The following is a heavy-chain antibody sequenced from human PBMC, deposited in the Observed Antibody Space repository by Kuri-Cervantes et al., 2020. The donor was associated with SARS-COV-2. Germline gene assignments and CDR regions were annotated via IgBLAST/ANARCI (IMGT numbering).Heavy chain of an antibody. CDR2: IYHSGST. V-gene: IGHV4-30-2*01. J-gene: IGHJ5*02. CDR1: GGSISSSSYS. D-gene: IGHD4-11*01. CDR3: ARRINYWWFDP. Sequence: LRLSCTVSGGSISSSSYSWSWIRQPPGKGLEWIGYIYHSGSTYYNPSLKSRVTISVDRSKNQFSLKLSSVTAADTAVYYCARRINYWWFDPWGQGTLVTVSS.